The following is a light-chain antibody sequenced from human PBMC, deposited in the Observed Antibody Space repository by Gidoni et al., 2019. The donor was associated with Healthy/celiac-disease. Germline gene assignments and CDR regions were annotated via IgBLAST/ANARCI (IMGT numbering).Light chain of an antibody. V-gene: IGKV3-11*01. CDR1: QSVSSY. J-gene: IGKJ4*01. CDR2: DAS. Sequence: EIVLTQSPATLSLSPGERATLSCRASQSVSSYLAWSQQKPGQAPRLLIYDASHRATGIPARFSGSGSGTDFTLTIISLEPEDFAVYYCQQRSNWPLTFGGGTKVEIK. CDR3: QQRSNWPLT.